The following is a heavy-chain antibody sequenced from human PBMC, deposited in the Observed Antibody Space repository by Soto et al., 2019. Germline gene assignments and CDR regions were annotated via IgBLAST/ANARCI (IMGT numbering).Heavy chain of an antibody. D-gene: IGHD4-17*01. CDR1: GFTVSSNY. Sequence: EVQLVESGGGLIQPGGSLRLSCAASGFTVSSNYMSWVRQAPGKGLEWVSVIYSGGSTYYADSVKGRFTISRDNSKNTLYLQMNRLRAEDTAVYYCARADYGDYGVDYWGQGTLVTVSS. CDR3: ARADYGDYGVDY. CDR2: IYSGGST. J-gene: IGHJ4*02. V-gene: IGHV3-53*01.